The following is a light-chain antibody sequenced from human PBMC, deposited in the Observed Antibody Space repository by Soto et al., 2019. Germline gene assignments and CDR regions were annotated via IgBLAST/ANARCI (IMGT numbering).Light chain of an antibody. Sequence: QSALTQPASVSGSPGQSITISCTGTSSDVGGYNYVSWYQQHPGKAPKLMIYEVTNRPSGVSNRFSGSRSGNTASLTISGLQAEDEADYYCSSYTGSNTLIFGGGTQLTVL. V-gene: IGLV2-14*01. J-gene: IGLJ2*01. CDR1: SSDVGGYNY. CDR2: EVT. CDR3: SSYTGSNTLI.